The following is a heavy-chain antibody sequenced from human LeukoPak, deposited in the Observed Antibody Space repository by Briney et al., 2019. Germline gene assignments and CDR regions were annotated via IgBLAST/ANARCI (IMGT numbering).Heavy chain of an antibody. Sequence: GGSLRLSCAASGFTFSGYAMTWVRQAPGKGLEWVSSISDSGGSTYYADSVKGRFTISRDNSKNTLYLQMNSLRAEDTAVYYCAKSPFSGNYRLFDYWGQGTLVTVSS. CDR2: ISDSGGST. J-gene: IGHJ4*02. CDR3: AKSPFSGNYRLFDY. V-gene: IGHV3-23*01. D-gene: IGHD1-26*01. CDR1: GFTFSGYA.